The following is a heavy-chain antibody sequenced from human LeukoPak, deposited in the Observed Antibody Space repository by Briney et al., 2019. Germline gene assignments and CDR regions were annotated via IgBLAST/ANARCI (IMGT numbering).Heavy chain of an antibody. Sequence: GGSLRLSCAASGFTFSSYAMHWVRQAPGKGLEWVAVISYDGSNKYYADSVKGRFTISRDNSKNTLYLQMNSLRAEDTAVYYCARDIAVAGTHDYWGQGTLVTVSS. J-gene: IGHJ4*02. CDR2: ISYDGSNK. CDR1: GFTFSSYA. D-gene: IGHD6-19*01. V-gene: IGHV3-30*04. CDR3: ARDIAVAGTHDY.